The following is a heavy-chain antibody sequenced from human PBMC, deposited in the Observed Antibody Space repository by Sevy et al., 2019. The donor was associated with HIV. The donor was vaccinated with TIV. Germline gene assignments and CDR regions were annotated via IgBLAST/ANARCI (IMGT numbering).Heavy chain of an antibody. CDR1: GFTFSSYA. V-gene: IGHV3-23*01. CDR3: AKTIVATTGGYFDY. D-gene: IGHD5-12*01. CDR2: ISGSGGST. J-gene: IGHJ4*02. Sequence: GGSLRLSCAASGFTFSSYAMSWVRQAPVKGLEWVSAISGSGGSTYYADSVKGRFTISRDNSKNTLYLQMNSLRAEDTAVYYCAKTIVATTGGYFDYWGQGTLVTVSS.